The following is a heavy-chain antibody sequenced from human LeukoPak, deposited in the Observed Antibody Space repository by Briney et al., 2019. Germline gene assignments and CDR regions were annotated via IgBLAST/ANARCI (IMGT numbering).Heavy chain of an antibody. V-gene: IGHV3-7*01. CDR2: IKQDGSEK. J-gene: IGHJ2*01. CDR3: ARDPGYSYGRRYWYFDL. Sequence: GGSLRLSCAASGFTFSSYWMNWVRQAPGKGLEWVANIKQDGSEKYYVDSVKGRFTISRDNAKNSVYLQMNSLRAEDTAVYYCARDPGYSYGRRYWYFDLWGRGTLVTVSS. CDR1: GFTFSSYW. D-gene: IGHD5-18*01.